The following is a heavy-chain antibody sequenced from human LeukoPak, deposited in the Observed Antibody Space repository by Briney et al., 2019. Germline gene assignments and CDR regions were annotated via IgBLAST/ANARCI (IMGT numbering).Heavy chain of an antibody. J-gene: IGHJ6*02. CDR3: AREGYGSGSYYYYYGMDV. D-gene: IGHD3-10*01. V-gene: IGHV3-21*01. CDR2: ISSSSSYI. Sequence: GGTLRLSCAASGFTFSSYSMNWVRQAPGKGLEWVSSISSSSSYIYYADSVKGRFTISRDNAKDSLYLQMDSLRAEDTAVYYCAREGYGSGSYYYYYGMDVWGQGTTVTVSS. CDR1: GFTFSSYS.